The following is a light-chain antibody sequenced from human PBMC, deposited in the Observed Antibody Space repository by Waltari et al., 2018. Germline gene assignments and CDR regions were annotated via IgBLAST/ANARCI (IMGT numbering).Light chain of an antibody. CDR2: DAS. CDR3: LQRSLWPWT. V-gene: IGKV3-11*01. CDR1: QTVSTY. Sequence: IVLTQSPATLSLSPGERATLSCRASQTVSTYLAWFQQKPGQAPRLLIYDASNRAPGIPARFSGSGSGTDCSLTISSLEPEDFAVYYCLQRSLWPWTFGQGTKVAVK. J-gene: IGKJ1*01.